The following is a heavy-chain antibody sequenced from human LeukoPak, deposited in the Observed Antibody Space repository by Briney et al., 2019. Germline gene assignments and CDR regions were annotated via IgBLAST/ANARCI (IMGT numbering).Heavy chain of an antibody. CDR3: ARVRGGYCSSTSCQGAFDY. V-gene: IGHV3-7*01. Sequence: GGSLRLTCAASGFTFSTYAMSWVRQAPGKGLEWVANIKQDGSEKYYVDSVKGRFTISRDNAKNSLYLQMNSLRAEDTAVYYCARVRGGYCSSTSCQGAFDYWGQGTLVTVSS. CDR1: GFTFSTYA. J-gene: IGHJ4*02. D-gene: IGHD2-2*01. CDR2: IKQDGSEK.